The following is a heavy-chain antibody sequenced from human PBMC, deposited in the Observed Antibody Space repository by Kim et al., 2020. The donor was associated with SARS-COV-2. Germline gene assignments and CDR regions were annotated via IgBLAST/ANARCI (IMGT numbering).Heavy chain of an antibody. V-gene: IGHV3-23*01. D-gene: IGHD2-2*01. CDR2: ISQSGQST. CDR1: GFTFSNYA. Sequence: GGSLRLSCAASGFTFSNYAMSWVRQGPGKGLEWISAISQSGQSTYYADSVRGRFTISRDNAKNTLSVQLSSLRDEDTALYYCVKESRGASTGNSFDFWGQGTLVTVSS. CDR3: VKESRGASTGNSFDF. J-gene: IGHJ4*02.